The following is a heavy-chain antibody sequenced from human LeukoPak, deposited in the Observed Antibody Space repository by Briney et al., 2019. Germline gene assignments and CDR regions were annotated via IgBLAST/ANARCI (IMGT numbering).Heavy chain of an antibody. D-gene: IGHD6-13*01. CDR2: IIPIFGTT. Sequence: GASVKVSCKASGGTFSSYAINWVRQAPGQGLEWMGGIIPIFGTTNYAQKFQGRVTITADESTSTAYMELSSLRSEDTAVYYCASRSPGYSSSWYDLTAYWGQGTLVTVSS. J-gene: IGHJ4*02. V-gene: IGHV1-69*13. CDR1: GGTFSSYA. CDR3: ASRSPGYSSSWYDLTAY.